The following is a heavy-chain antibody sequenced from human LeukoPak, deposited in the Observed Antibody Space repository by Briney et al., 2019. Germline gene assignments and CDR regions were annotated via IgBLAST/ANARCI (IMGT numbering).Heavy chain of an antibody. CDR1: GYRFNNYW. CDR3: ARRYYGSGSYYTPHFDY. Sequence: GESLKISCKNSGYRFNNYWIGWVRLMPGKGLEWMGIIYPDDSDTRYSPSFQGQVTISADKSISTAYLQWSSLKASDTAMYYCARRYYGSGSYYTPHFDYWGQGTLVTVSS. V-gene: IGHV5-51*01. D-gene: IGHD3-10*01. CDR2: IYPDDSDT. J-gene: IGHJ4*02.